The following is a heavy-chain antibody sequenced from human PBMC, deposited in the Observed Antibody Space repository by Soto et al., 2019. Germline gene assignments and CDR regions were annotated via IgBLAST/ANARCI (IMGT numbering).Heavy chain of an antibody. CDR1: GYTFTSYG. J-gene: IGHJ6*02. Sequence: GASVKVSCKASGYTFTSYGISWVRQAPGQGLEWMGWISAYNGNTNYAQKLQGRVTMTTDTSTSTAYMELRSLRSDDTAVYYCAREGFDFWSGYRLSGYYYYGMDVWGQGTTVTVSS. V-gene: IGHV1-18*01. CDR3: AREGFDFWSGYRLSGYYYYGMDV. D-gene: IGHD3-3*01. CDR2: ISAYNGNT.